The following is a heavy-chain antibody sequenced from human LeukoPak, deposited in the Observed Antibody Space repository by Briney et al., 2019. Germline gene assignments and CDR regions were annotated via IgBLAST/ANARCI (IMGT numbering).Heavy chain of an antibody. D-gene: IGHD4-17*01. CDR2: ISSSGSTI. Sequence: GGSLRLSCAASGFTFSSYEMNWVRQAPGKGLEWVSYISSSGSTIYYADSVKGRFTISRDNAKNSLYLQMNSLRAEDTAVYYCTNYGVYTGYYFMDVRGKGTTVTVSS. J-gene: IGHJ6*03. V-gene: IGHV3-48*03. CDR3: TNYGVYTGYYFMDV. CDR1: GFTFSSYE.